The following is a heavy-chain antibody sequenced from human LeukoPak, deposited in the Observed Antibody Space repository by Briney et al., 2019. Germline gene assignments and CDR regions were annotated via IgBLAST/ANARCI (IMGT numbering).Heavy chain of an antibody. D-gene: IGHD3-10*01. V-gene: IGHV4-38-2*01. CDR3: ARRGGDYYGSGSYGEN. CDR2: IYHSGST. J-gene: IGHJ4*02. CDR1: GYSISSGYY. Sequence: PSETLSLTCAVSGYSISSGYYWGWIRQPPGKGLEWIGSIYHSGSTYYNPSLKSRVTISVDTSKNQFSLKLSSVTAADTAVYYCARRGGDYYGSGSYGENWGQGTLVTVSS.